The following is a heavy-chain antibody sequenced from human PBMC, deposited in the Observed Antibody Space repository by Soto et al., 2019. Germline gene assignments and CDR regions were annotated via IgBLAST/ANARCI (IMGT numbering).Heavy chain of an antibody. CDR3: AKGEVTMIVVVNYGMDV. V-gene: IGHV3-30*18. J-gene: IGHJ6*02. CDR2: ISYDGSNK. Sequence: GGSLRLSCAASGFTFSSYGMHWVRQAPGKGLEWVAVISYDGSNKYYADSVKGRFTISRDNSKNTLYLQMNSLRAEDTAVYYCAKGEVTMIVVVNYGMDVWGQGTTVTVSS. CDR1: GFTFSSYG. D-gene: IGHD3-22*01.